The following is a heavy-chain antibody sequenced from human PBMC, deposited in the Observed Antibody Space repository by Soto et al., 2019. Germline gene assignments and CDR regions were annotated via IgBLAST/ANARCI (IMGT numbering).Heavy chain of an antibody. Sequence: GGSLRLSCAASGFTFSSYAMHWVRQAPGKGLEWVAVISYDGSNKYYADSVKGRFTISRDNSKNTLYLQMNSLRAEDTAVYYCARDSGYQAQGYSYGSLGYFDYWGQGTLVTVSS. CDR3: ARDSGYQAQGYSYGSLGYFDY. V-gene: IGHV3-30-3*01. CDR2: ISYDGSNK. CDR1: GFTFSSYA. D-gene: IGHD5-18*01. J-gene: IGHJ4*02.